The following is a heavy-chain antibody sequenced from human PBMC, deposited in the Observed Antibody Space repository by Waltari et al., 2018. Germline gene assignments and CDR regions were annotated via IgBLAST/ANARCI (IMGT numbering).Heavy chain of an antibody. V-gene: IGHV3-23*01. CDR2: IRGSGGRT. Sequence: EVQLLESGGGLVQPGGSLRLSCAASGFTFSSYAMSWVRQAPGKGLEWVSAIRGSGGRTYSADSVKGRFTISGDNSKNTLYLQMNSLRAEDTAVYYCAKDRDDPDYFDYWGQGTLVIVSS. CDR1: GFTFSSYA. CDR3: AKDRDDPDYFDY. J-gene: IGHJ4*02.